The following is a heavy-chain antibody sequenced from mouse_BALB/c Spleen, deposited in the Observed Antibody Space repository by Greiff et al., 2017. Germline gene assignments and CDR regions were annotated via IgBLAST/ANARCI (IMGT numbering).Heavy chain of an antibody. J-gene: IGHJ1*01. Sequence: EVKLMESGGDLVKPGGSLQLSCAASGFTFSSYGMSWVRQTPDKRLEWVATISSGGSYTYYPDSVKGRFTISRDNAKNTLYLQMSSLKSEDTAMYYCARQLGGWYFDVWGAGTTGTVAS. V-gene: IGHV5-6*01. CDR2: ISSGGSYT. CDR1: GFTFSSYG. CDR3: ARQLGGWYFDV. D-gene: IGHD4-1*01.